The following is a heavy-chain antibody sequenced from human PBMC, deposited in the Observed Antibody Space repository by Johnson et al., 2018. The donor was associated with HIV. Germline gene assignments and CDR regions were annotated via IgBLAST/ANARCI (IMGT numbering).Heavy chain of an antibody. D-gene: IGHD1-1*01. CDR1: GFSFSNYA. CDR3: ARDGTETGPDDAFDI. V-gene: IGHV3-30*04. CDR2: ISYDGSNK. J-gene: IGHJ3*02. Sequence: QMLLVESGGGVVQPGRSLRLSCAASGFSFSNYAMHWVRQAPGKGLEWVAVISYDGSNKYYADSVKGRFTISRDNSKNTLYLQMNSLRAEDTAVYYCARDGTETGPDDAFDIWGQGTMVTVSS.